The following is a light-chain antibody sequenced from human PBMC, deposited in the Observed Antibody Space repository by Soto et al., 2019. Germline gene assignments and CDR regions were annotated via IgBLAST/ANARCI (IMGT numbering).Light chain of an antibody. CDR2: AAS. V-gene: IGKV1-8*01. CDR3: QQYYSFPYT. Sequence: AIRMTQSPSSFSASTGDRVTITCRASQGISSYLAWYQQKPGKAPKLLISAASTLQSGVPSRFSGSGSGTDFTLTISCLQSEDFATYYCQQYYSFPYTFGQGTKLEIK. J-gene: IGKJ2*01. CDR1: QGISSY.